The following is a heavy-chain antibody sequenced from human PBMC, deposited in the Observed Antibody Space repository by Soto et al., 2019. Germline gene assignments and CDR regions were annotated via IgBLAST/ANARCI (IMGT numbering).Heavy chain of an antibody. J-gene: IGHJ4*02. Sequence: SETLSLTCTVSGGSISSFYWSWIRQAPGKGLEYIGCIFNSGTTNYSPSLRSRVTIAEDTSRNQVSLKLSSMTAADTAVYYCAGGRQWLAFDYWGQGALVTVSS. CDR1: GGSISSFY. V-gene: IGHV4-59*03. D-gene: IGHD6-19*01. CDR3: AGGRQWLAFDY. CDR2: IFNSGTT.